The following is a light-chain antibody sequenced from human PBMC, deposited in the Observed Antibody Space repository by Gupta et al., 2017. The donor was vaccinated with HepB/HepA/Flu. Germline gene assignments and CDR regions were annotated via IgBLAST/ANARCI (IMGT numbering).Light chain of an antibody. CDR1: QDISNY. CDR3: QQYDNLPIT. CDR2: DAS. V-gene: IGKV1-33*01. J-gene: IGKJ5*01. Sequence: DIQMTQSPSSLSASVGDRVTITCQASQDISNYLNWYQQKPGKAPKLLIYDASNLETGVPSRFSGSGSGTDFTFTISRLQPEDIATYYCQQYDNLPITFGPGTRLEIK.